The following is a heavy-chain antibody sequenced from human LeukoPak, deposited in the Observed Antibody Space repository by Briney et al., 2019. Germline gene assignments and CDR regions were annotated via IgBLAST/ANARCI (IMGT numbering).Heavy chain of an antibody. Sequence: GGSLRLSCAASGFTFSSYAMHWVRQAPGKGLEWVSYISSSGSTIYYADSVKGRFTISRDNAKNSPYLQMNSLRAEDTAVYYCARDLNWETYWGQGTLVSVSS. D-gene: IGHD7-27*01. V-gene: IGHV3-48*04. CDR3: ARDLNWETY. J-gene: IGHJ4*02. CDR1: GFTFSSYA. CDR2: ISSSGSTI.